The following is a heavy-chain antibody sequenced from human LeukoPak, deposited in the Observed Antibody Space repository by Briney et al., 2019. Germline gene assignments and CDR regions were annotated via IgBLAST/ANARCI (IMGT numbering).Heavy chain of an antibody. CDR3: TRGPIRLWMHNGMDV. CDR2: LRRKAYGVTT. CDR1: GFLFCDHA. V-gene: IGHV3-49*03. D-gene: IGHD5-18*01. J-gene: IGHJ6*02. Sequence: GQSLTLSCTAYGFLFCDHAVLWLRPARGKGLEWGGFLRRKAYGVTTVYDESVKGRFTISIDDSKSIAYLQMNSMETNDTALYYCTRGPIRLWMHNGMDVWGQGTTVTVSS.